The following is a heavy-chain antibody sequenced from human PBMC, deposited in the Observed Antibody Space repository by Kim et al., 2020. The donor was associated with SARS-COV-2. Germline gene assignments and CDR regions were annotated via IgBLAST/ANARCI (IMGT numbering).Heavy chain of an antibody. V-gene: IGHV1-18*01. CDR2: ISTYNGDI. Sequence: ASVKVSCKASGYTFSSHGITWVRQAPGQGLEWMGWISTYNGDITYAQKFQGRVTMITDTSTSTAYMELRSLSSDDTAVYYCARDGGRAAAGYDYWGQGTLVTVS. J-gene: IGHJ4*02. CDR3: ARDGGRAAAGYDY. CDR1: GYTFSSHG. D-gene: IGHD6-13*01.